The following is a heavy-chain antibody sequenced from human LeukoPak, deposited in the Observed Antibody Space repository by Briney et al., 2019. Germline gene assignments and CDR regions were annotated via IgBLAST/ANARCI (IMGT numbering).Heavy chain of an antibody. CDR1: GFNFSKTD. CDR3: ASRTSWYYGLDV. V-gene: IGHV3-13*01. Sequence: PGGSLKLSCVTSGFNFSKTDMHWVGQSTGKSLEWVSGIGSTGDTTYPGSVKGRFTISREIGKNSLYLQINSLRAEDTAVYYCASRTSWYYGLDVWGQGTTVTVSS. J-gene: IGHJ6*02. CDR2: IGSTGDT. D-gene: IGHD6-13*01.